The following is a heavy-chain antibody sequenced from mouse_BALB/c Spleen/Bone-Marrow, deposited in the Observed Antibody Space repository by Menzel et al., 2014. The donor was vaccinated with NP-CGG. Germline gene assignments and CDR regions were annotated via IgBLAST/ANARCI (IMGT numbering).Heavy chain of an antibody. CDR1: GYTFTSYW. J-gene: IGHJ3*01. D-gene: IGHD2-3*01. V-gene: IGHV1-69*02. CDR2: IYPSDSYT. CDR3: TRDDGSFAY. Sequence: QVQLKESGAELVRPGASVKLSCKASGYTFTSYWINWVKQRPGQGLEWIGNIYPSDSYTNCNQKFKDKATLTVDKSSSTAYMQLSSPTSEDSAVYYCTRDDGSFAYWGQGTLVTVSA.